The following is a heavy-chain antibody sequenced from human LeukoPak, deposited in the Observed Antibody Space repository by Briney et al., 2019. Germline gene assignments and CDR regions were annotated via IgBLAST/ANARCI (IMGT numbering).Heavy chain of an antibody. CDR3: ARGVGDSDAFDI. D-gene: IGHD2-15*01. V-gene: IGHV4-59*01. CDR2: IYYSGST. J-gene: IGHJ3*02. Sequence: SETLSPTCTVSGGSISSYYWSWIRQPPGKGLEWIGYIYYSGSTNYNPSLKSRVTISVDTSKNQFSLKLSSVTAADTAVYYCARGVGDSDAFDIWGQGTMVTVSS. CDR1: GGSISSYY.